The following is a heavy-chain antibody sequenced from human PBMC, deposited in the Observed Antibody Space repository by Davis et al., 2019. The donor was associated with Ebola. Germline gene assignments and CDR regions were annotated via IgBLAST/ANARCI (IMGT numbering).Heavy chain of an antibody. CDR2: VSPDGSAT. Sequence: PGGSLRLSCAASGFGFSNYWIHWVRQAPGKGLVWVSRVSPDGSATGYADSVRGRFTISRDNAKNTLFLQMSSLRADDTAVYYCAKPFYYDDRNGRGSWFESWGRGTLVTVSS. D-gene: IGHD3-22*01. CDR1: GFGFSNYW. V-gene: IGHV3-74*01. J-gene: IGHJ5*01. CDR3: AKPFYYDDRNGRGSWFES.